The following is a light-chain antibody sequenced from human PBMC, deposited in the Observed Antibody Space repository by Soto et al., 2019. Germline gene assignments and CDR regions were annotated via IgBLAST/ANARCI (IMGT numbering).Light chain of an antibody. CDR3: QQRSNWIT. J-gene: IGKJ5*01. V-gene: IGKV3-11*01. CDR1: QSVTNY. CDR2: DAF. Sequence: EIVLTQSPATLSLSPGERATLSCRASQSVTNYLAWYQQNPGQAPRLLIYDAFNRATGTPARFSGSGSGTDFTLTIVSLEPEDFAVYYCQQRSNWITFGQGTRLEIK.